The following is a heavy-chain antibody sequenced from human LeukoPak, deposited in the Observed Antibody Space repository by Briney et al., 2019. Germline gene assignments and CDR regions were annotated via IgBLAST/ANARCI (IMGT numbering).Heavy chain of an antibody. Sequence: GGSLRLSCAASGFTFSSYAMSWVRQAPGKGLEWVSAISGSGGSTYYADSVKGRFTISRDNSKSTLYLQMNSLRAEDTAVYYCAKEGRARGRGYSGYEIDYWGQGTLVTVSS. D-gene: IGHD5-12*01. J-gene: IGHJ4*02. CDR2: ISGSGGST. CDR1: GFTFSSYA. V-gene: IGHV3-23*01. CDR3: AKEGRARGRGYSGYEIDY.